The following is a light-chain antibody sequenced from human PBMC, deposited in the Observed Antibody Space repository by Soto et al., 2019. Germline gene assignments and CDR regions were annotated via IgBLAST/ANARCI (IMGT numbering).Light chain of an antibody. CDR2: AAS. Sequence: IKMTQSPCSRAALAGGAGTITCRASQSISSYLNWYQQKPGKAPKLLIYAASTLESGVPSRCSATVSGTEFSLTITSLQPEDFATYYCQQLFDSPITFGQGTKLDIK. J-gene: IGKJ5*01. CDR1: QSISSY. V-gene: IGKV1-39*01. CDR3: QQLFDSPIT.